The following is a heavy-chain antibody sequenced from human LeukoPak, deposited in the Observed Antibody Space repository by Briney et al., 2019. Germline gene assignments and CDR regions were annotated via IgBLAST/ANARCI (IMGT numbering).Heavy chain of an antibody. V-gene: IGHV4-34*01. Sequence: SETLSLTCAVYGGSFSGYYWSWFRQPPGKGLEWIGEINHSGSTNYNPSLKSRVTISVDTSKNQFSLKLSSVTAADTAVYYCARGNPGDEYYDFWSGYLNWFDPWGQGTLVTVSS. CDR1: GGSFSGYY. CDR2: INHSGST. CDR3: ARGNPGDEYYDFWSGYLNWFDP. J-gene: IGHJ5*02. D-gene: IGHD3-3*01.